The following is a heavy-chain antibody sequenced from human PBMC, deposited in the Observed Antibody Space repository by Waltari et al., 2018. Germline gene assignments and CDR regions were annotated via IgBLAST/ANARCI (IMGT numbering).Heavy chain of an antibody. D-gene: IGHD5-12*01. V-gene: IGHV4-39*01. CDR3: ANRDGYNYADAFDI. CDR1: GGSISSSSYY. J-gene: IGHJ3*02. Sequence: QLQLQESGPGLVKPSETLSLTCTVSGGSISSSSYYWGWIRPPPGKGMEWIGSIYYSGSTYDNPSLKSRVTISVDTSKNQFSLKLSSVTAADTAVYYCANRDGYNYADAFDIWGQGTMVTVSS. CDR2: IYYSGST.